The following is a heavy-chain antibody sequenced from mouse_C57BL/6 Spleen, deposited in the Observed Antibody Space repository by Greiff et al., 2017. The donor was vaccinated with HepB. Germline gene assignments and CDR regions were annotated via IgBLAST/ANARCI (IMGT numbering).Heavy chain of an antibody. Sequence: EVQRVESGPELVKPGASVKISCKASGYSFTGYYMNWVKQSPEKSLEWIGEINPSTGGTTYNQKFKAKATLTVDKSSSTAYMQLKSLTSEDSAVYYCARWGDYSFAYWGQGTLVTVSA. CDR1: GYSFTGYY. V-gene: IGHV1-42*01. CDR3: ARWGDYSFAY. CDR2: INPSTGGT. J-gene: IGHJ3*01. D-gene: IGHD1-1*01.